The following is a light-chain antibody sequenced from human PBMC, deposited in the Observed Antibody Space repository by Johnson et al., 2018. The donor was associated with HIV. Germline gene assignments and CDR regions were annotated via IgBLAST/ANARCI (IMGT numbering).Light chain of an antibody. J-gene: IGLJ1*01. Sequence: QSVLTQPPSVSAAPGQKVTISCSGSSSNIGNNYVSWYQQLPGTAPKLLIYDNNKRPSGIPDRFSASKSGTSATLGITGLQTGDEADYYCGTWASSLRAGVFGPGTNVTVL. CDR3: GTWASSLRAGV. CDR2: DNN. V-gene: IGLV1-51*01. CDR1: SSNIGNNY.